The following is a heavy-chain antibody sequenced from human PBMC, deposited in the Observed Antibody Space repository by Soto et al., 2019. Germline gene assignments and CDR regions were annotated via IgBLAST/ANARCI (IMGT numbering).Heavy chain of an antibody. J-gene: IGHJ3*02. D-gene: IGHD3-10*01. CDR3: AKGLRVVRGVDDAFDI. V-gene: IGHV3-23*01. CDR2: ISGSGGST. CDR1: GFTFSSYA. Sequence: GGSLRLSCAASGFTFSSYAMSWVRQAPGKGLEWVSAISGSGGSTYYADSVKGRFTISRDNSKNTLYLQMNSLRAEDTAVYYCAKGLRVVRGVDDAFDIWGQGTMVTVSS.